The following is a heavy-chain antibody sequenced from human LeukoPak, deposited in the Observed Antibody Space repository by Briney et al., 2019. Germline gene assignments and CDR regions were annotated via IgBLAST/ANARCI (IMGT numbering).Heavy chain of an antibody. J-gene: IGHJ4*02. V-gene: IGHV4-31*03. CDR2: IFYSGST. CDR3: ARLLSAAAGTPDY. Sequence: SQTLSLTCTVSGGSISSGAYYWSWIRQHPGKGLEWIGYIFYSGSTYYNPSLKSRVTISVDTSKKQFSLKLSSVTAADTAVYYCARLLSAAAGTPDYWGQGTLVTVSA. D-gene: IGHD6-13*01. CDR1: GGSISSGAYY.